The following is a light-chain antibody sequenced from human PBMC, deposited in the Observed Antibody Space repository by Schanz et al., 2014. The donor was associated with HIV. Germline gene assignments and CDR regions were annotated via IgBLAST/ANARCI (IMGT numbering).Light chain of an antibody. CDR3: SSYTSSSTPYV. CDR1: RNDVGTYNL. V-gene: IGLV2-14*02. CDR2: DVS. Sequence: QSALTQPASVSGSPGQSITISCTGTRNDVGTYNLVSWYQQHPGKAPKLMIYDVSNRPSGVSNRFSGSKSGNTASLTISGLQAEDEADYYCSSYTSSSTPYVFGTGTKLTVL. J-gene: IGLJ1*01.